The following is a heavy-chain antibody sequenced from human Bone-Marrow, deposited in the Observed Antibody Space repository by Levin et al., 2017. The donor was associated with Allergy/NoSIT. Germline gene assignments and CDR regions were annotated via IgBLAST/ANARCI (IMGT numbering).Heavy chain of an antibody. CDR1: GFTFDDYG. J-gene: IGHJ4*02. CDR2: INWDGDST. CDR3: TRGSYSSSTSTPDH. V-gene: IGHV3-20*01. Sequence: GGSLRLSCAASGFTFDDYGMSWVRQAPGKGLEWVSGINWDGDSTGYVDSVHGRFTISRDNARKSLYLQMNSLRVEDTALYHCTRGSYSSSTSTPDHWGQGTLVTVS. D-gene: IGHD6-6*01.